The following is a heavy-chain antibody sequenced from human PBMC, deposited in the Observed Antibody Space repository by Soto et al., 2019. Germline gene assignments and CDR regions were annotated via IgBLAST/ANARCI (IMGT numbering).Heavy chain of an antibody. J-gene: IGHJ4*02. CDR3: ARAISCYDHYFDT. CDR1: GFNFDDYG. CDR2: INWNSGSR. D-gene: IGHD5-12*01. V-gene: IGHV3-20*04. Sequence: EVQLMESGGGVVRPGGSLRLSCTASGFNFDDYGMTWVRQAPGKGLEWVSGINWNSGSRGYADSVKGRFTISRDNLQNSLFLEMNSLRAEDTAFYYCARAISCYDHYFDTWGQGTLVTVSS.